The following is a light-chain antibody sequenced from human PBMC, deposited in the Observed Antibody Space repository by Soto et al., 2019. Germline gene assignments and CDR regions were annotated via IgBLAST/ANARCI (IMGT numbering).Light chain of an antibody. J-gene: IGLJ7*01. Sequence: QAVVTQEPSLTVSPGGTVTLTCGSSTGAVTSGHYPYWFQQKPGQAPRTLIFDTSNKHSWTPARFSGSLLGGKAALTLSGAQPEDEADYYCLVSDSGARKFGGGTQLTVL. CDR1: TGAVTSGHY. CDR3: LVSDSGARK. V-gene: IGLV7-46*01. CDR2: DTS.